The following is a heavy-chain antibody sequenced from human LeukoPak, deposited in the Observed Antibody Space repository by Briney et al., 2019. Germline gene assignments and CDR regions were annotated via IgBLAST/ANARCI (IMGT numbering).Heavy chain of an antibody. J-gene: IGHJ3*02. D-gene: IGHD3-22*01. CDR1: GYTFTDYY. CDR3: ATYDSSGYYYYAFDI. CDR2: VDPEDGET. Sequence: ASAKVSCKVSGYTFTDYYMHWVQQAPGKGLEWMGLVDPEDGETIHAEKFQGRVTITADTSTDTAYMELSSLRSEDTAVYYCATYDSSGYYYYAFDIWGQGTMVTVSS. V-gene: IGHV1-69-2*01.